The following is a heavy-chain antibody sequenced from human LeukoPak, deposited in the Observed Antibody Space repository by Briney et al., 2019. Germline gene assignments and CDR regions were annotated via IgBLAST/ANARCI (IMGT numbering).Heavy chain of an antibody. CDR1: GYTFTGYY. V-gene: IGHV1-2*02. CDR2: INPNSGGT. D-gene: IGHD3-10*01. Sequence: GASVKVSCKASGYTFTGYYMHWVRQAPGQGLEWMGWINPNSGGTNYAQKFQGRVTMTRDTSISTAYMELSRLRSDDTAVYYCARASEVTMVRGVTNWFDPWGQGTLVTVSS. CDR3: ARASEVTMVRGVTNWFDP. J-gene: IGHJ5*02.